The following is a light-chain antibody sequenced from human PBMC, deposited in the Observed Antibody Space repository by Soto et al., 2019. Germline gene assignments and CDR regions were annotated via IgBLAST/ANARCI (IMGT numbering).Light chain of an antibody. CDR2: GAS. CDR1: ESLSTY. CDR3: QSYNDWPFT. J-gene: IGKJ2*01. Sequence: DIVMTQSPATLSVSPGERVTLSCRASESLSTYLAWYQQKPGQAPRLLIYGASTKATGIPARFSGSGFATDFTLTIRSLQSEVFAVYYSQSYNDWPFTFGQGTKLEI. V-gene: IGKV3-15*01.